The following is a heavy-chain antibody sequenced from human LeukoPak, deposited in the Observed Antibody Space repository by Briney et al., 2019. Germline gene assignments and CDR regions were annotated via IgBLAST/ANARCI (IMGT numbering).Heavy chain of an antibody. CDR2: VKWDGSEK. J-gene: IGHJ4*02. Sequence: GGSLRLSCAGSGFIFGGYTMNWVRQAPGKGLESVATVKWDGSEKYYVDSVEGRFTISRDSTKNSLYLQMNSLRVEDTAVYYCARARGLDSWGQGTLVTVSS. CDR3: ARARGLDS. CDR1: GFIFGGYT. V-gene: IGHV3-7*01.